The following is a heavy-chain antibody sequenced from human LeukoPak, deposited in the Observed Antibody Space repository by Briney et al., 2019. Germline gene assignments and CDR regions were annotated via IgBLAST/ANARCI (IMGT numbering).Heavy chain of an antibody. D-gene: IGHD3-10*01. CDR2: ISSSSSTV. Sequence: GGSLRLSCAASGFTFSSYGMHWVRQAPGKGLEWISYISSSSSTVYYADSVKGRFSISRDNAKEALYLQMNSLRAEDTAVYCCARARTPMVRGVIKDAFDIWGQGTMVTVSS. CDR1: GFTFSSYG. V-gene: IGHV3-48*04. CDR3: ARARTPMVRGVIKDAFDI. J-gene: IGHJ3*02.